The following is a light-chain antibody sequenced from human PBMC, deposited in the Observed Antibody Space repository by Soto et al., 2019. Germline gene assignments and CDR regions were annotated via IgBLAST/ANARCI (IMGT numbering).Light chain of an antibody. CDR2: GAS. J-gene: IGKJ2*01. CDR3: QQYGRAPPYT. CDR1: QSVSSSY. V-gene: IGKV3-20*01. Sequence: EIVLTQSPGTLSLSPGERATLSCRASQSVSSSYLAWYQQKPGQAPRLLIYGASSRATGIPDRFSGSGSGTDFALTISRLEPEDCAVYYCQQYGRAPPYTFGQGTKLEIK.